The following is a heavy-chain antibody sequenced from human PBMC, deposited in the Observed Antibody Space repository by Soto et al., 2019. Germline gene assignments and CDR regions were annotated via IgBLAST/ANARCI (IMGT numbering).Heavy chain of an antibody. CDR1: GFTFNNYS. J-gene: IGHJ6*02. CDR2: ISSSSSTI. CDR3: ARDQQRLVRGSYYYGMDV. V-gene: IGHV3-48*01. Sequence: EVQLVESGGGLVQPARSLRLSCAASGFTFNNYSINWVRHAPGKGLERVSYISSSSSTIYYAGSVKGRFTISRDNAKNSLYLQMISLRGEDTAVYYCARDQQRLVRGSYYYGMDVWGQGTTVTVSS. D-gene: IGHD6-13*01.